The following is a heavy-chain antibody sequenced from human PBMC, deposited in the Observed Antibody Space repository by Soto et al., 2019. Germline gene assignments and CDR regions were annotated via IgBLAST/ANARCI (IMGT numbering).Heavy chain of an antibody. CDR3: ARAHIAAAGNDAFEI. V-gene: IGHV4-30-4*08. CDR1: GGSVSSGSYY. CDR2: IYYSGST. Sequence: SETLSLTCTVSGGSVSSGSYYWSWIRQPPGKGLEWIGYIYYSGSTYYNPSLKSRVTISVDTSKNQFSLKLSSVTAADTAVYYCARAHIAAAGNDAFEIWGQGTMVTVSS. D-gene: IGHD6-13*01. J-gene: IGHJ3*02.